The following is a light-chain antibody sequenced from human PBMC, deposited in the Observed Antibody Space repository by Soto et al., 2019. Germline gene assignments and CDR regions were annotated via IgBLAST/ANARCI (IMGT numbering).Light chain of an antibody. CDR1: NSDVGGYNY. CDR3: TSFAGSAKWV. V-gene: IGLV2-8*01. CDR2: EVT. J-gene: IGLJ7*01. Sequence: QSALTQPPSASGSPGQSVTISCTGTNSDVGGYNYVSWYQQYPGKAPKLLIYEVTKRPSGVPDRFSGSKSGNTAYLTVSGLLPEDEADYYCTSFAGSAKWVFGGGTQLTVL.